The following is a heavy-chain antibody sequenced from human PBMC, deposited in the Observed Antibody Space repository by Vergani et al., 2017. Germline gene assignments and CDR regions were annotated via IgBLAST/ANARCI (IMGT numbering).Heavy chain of an antibody. Sequence: QVQLQESGPGLVKPSETLSLICDVFDFISNGHYWGWIRNSPGKGLEWIGSLYARGSTYYRPSLKSRVAISIGTSKNHFSLRRSSVTAADTAVYYCARHLRGYSYGVFDYWVQGREVTVSS. CDR2: LYARGST. CDR3: ARHLRGYSYGVFDY. D-gene: IGHD5-18*01. CDR1: DFISNGHY. J-gene: IGHJ4*02. V-gene: IGHV4-38-2*01.